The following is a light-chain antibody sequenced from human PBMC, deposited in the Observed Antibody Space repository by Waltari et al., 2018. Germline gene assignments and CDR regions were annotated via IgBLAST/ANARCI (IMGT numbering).Light chain of an antibody. Sequence: SSELTPDPAVSVALGLTVRLTCQGDSLRIYYGSWCRQKPGQSPELVIYGINNRPSGRPDRCSDSSSGNTASLTITGAQAEDEAVYYCTSRDLSGDVVFGGGTQVTVL. CDR3: TSRDLSGDVV. V-gene: IGLV3-19*01. CDR1: SLRIYY. J-gene: IGLJ2*01. CDR2: GIN.